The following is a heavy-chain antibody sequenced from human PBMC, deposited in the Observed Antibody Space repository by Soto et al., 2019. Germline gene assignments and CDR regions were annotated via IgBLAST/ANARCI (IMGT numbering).Heavy chain of an antibody. D-gene: IGHD6-6*01. CDR2: MNPNSGNT. J-gene: IGHJ6*02. Sequence: GASVQVSCKASGYTSTSYDINWVRQATGQGLEWMGWMNPNSGNTGYAQKFQGRVTMTRNTSISTAYMELSSLRSEDTAVHYCARLRGLSSSSRISYYYYGMDVRGQGTPVTVSS. CDR1: GYTSTSYD. CDR3: ARLRGLSSSSRISYYYYGMDV. V-gene: IGHV1-8*01.